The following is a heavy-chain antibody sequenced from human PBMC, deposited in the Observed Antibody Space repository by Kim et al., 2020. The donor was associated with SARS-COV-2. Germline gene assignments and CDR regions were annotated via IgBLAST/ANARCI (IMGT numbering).Heavy chain of an antibody. CDR2: ITCDGSNT. Sequence: GGSLRLSCAASGFTFNNYCMHWVRQAPGKGLEWVSGITCDGSNTHYPDPVKGRFTISRDNSKNTVYLQMNSLRAEDTAVYYCARSGHGMYAAESWRHWF. V-gene: IGHV3-30*03. CDR3: ARSGHGMYAAESWRHWF. J-gene: IGHJ5*01. D-gene: IGHD2-8*01. CDR1: GFTFNNYC.